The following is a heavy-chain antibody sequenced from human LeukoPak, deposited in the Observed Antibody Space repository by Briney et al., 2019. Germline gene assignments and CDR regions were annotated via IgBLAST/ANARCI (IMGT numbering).Heavy chain of an antibody. CDR3: ARNFDWLSTYYFDY. D-gene: IGHD3-9*01. Sequence: ASVKVSCKASGYTFTSYGIGWVRQAPGQGLEWMGWISAYNGNTNYAQKLQGRVTMTTDTSTSTAYMELRSLRSDDTAVYYCARNFDWLSTYYFDYWGQGTLVTVSS. CDR2: ISAYNGNT. J-gene: IGHJ4*02. CDR1: GYTFTSYG. V-gene: IGHV1-18*01.